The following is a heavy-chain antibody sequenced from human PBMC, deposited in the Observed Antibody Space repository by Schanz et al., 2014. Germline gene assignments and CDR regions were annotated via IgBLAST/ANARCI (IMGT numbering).Heavy chain of an antibody. CDR1: RFTFSNYA. J-gene: IGHJ3*01. CDR3: ARDGGRDGYNLAFDV. CDR2: MYINSGST. D-gene: IGHD5-12*01. Sequence: EVQLVESGGCLVQPGGSLRLSCAASRFTFSNYAMSWVRQAPGKGLEWISSMYINSGSTQYADSVKGRFIISRDSSKNTLFLQMNSLRAEDTAVYFCARDGGRDGYNLAFDVWGQGTLVTVSS. V-gene: IGHV3-23*04.